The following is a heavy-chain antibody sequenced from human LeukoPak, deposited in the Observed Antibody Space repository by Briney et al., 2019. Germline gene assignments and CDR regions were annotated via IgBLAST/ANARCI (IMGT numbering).Heavy chain of an antibody. CDR1: GGTFSSYA. Sequence: ASVKVSCKASGGTFSSYAISWVRQAPGQGLEWMGGIIPIFGTANYEQKFQGRVTITADESTSTAYMELSSLRSDDTAVYYCAVVVGSTTFVPYTFDYWGQGTLVTVSS. J-gene: IGHJ4*02. CDR2: IIPIFGTA. V-gene: IGHV1-69*13. D-gene: IGHD1-26*01. CDR3: AVVVGSTTFVPYTFDY.